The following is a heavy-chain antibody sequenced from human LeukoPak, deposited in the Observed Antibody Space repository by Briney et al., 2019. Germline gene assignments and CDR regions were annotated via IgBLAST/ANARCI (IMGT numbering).Heavy chain of an antibody. J-gene: IGHJ4*02. CDR2: ISSNGGST. V-gene: IGHV3-64*01. CDR3: ARGMGYSYGDY. CDR1: GFTFSSYA. D-gene: IGHD5-18*01. Sequence: GGSPRLSCAASGFTFSSYAMHWVRQAPGKGLESVSAISSNGGSTYYAHSVKGRFTNSREKSKNTLYLQMGSLRAEDMAVYYCARGMGYSYGDYWGQGTLVTVSS.